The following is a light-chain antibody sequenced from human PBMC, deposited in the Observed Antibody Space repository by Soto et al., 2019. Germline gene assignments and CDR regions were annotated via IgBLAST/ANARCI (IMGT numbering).Light chain of an antibody. J-gene: IGKJ4*01. Sequence: DIQITQSPSSLSASVGDRVTITCRSSQGISNYLVWYQQKPGKVPKLLIYATSTLQSGVPSRFSGSGSGTEFTLTISSLQPEDVATYYCQEYNSDPLTLGGGTKVDIK. CDR3: QEYNSDPLT. V-gene: IGKV1-27*01. CDR1: QGISNY. CDR2: ATS.